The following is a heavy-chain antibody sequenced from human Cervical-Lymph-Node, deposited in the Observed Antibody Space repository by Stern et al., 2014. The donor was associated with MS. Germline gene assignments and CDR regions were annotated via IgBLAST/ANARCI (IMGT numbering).Heavy chain of an antibody. CDR2: IDWVDDK. CDR1: GFSLNSSGMS. Sequence: QVTLRESGPALVKPTQTLTLTCTFSGFSLNSSGMSVGWIRQPPGKALEWLALIDWVDDKYYSASLKTRLTISKDTSRNQVVLTMTNVGPLDTALYYCARISRIQDFDFWGQGTLVTVSS. D-gene: IGHD2-15*01. CDR3: ARISRIQDFDF. J-gene: IGHJ4*02. V-gene: IGHV2-70*01.